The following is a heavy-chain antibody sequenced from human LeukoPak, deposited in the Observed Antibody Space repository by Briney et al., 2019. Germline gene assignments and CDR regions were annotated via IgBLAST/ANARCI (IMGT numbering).Heavy chain of an antibody. V-gene: IGHV3-21*01. Sequence: GGSLRLSCAASGXTFTTYRVEWVRQAPGKGLEWVSSISSSSSYTYYADSVKGRFTISRDNAKNSLYLQMNSLRAEDTAVYYCARAQGYCSSTSCYVWGYYYYGMDVWGQGTTVTVSS. D-gene: IGHD2-2*01. CDR3: ARAQGYCSSTSCYVWGYYYYGMDV. CDR2: ISSSSSYT. J-gene: IGHJ6*02. CDR1: GXTFTTYR.